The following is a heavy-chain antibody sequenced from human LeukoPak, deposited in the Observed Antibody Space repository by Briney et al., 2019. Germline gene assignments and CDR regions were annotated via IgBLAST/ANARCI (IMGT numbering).Heavy chain of an antibody. J-gene: IGHJ4*02. D-gene: IGHD3-22*01. CDR1: GYSISSGYY. V-gene: IGHV4-38-2*01. CDR3: VRSGDYIREGFDY. CDR2: IDRSGNK. Sequence: PSETLSLTCAVSGYSISSGYYWGWIRQSPGKGLEWIGSIDRSGNKYYHPSLRSRVTLSVDTSNNQFSLQLSSVTAADRARYYCVRSGDYIREGFDYWGQGTLVTVPS.